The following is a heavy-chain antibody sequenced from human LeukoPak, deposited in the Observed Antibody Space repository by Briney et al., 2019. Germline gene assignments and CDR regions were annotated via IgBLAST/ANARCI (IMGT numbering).Heavy chain of an antibody. J-gene: IGHJ4*02. CDR1: GFTFSRSA. CDR3: AKDGLYYDGSEHVYYFDS. V-gene: IGHV3-23*01. CDR2: IIYSGGAT. D-gene: IGHD3-22*01. Sequence: GGSLRLSCAASGFTFSRSAMTWVRQGPGTGLEFVASIIYSGGATYYADSVKGRFTISRDNSKNTLYLQMNSLGAEDTALYYCAKDGLYYDGSEHVYYFDSWGQGTLVTVSS.